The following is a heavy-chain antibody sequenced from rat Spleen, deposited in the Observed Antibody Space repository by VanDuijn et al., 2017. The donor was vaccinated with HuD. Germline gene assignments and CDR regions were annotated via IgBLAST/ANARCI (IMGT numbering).Heavy chain of an antibody. V-gene: IGHV5-27*01. D-gene: IGHD1-6*01. CDR2: ISTGGGIT. CDR1: GFTFSNYY. J-gene: IGHJ2*01. CDR3: TTWDYYNNRFDY. Sequence: EVQLVESGGGLVQPGRSLKLSCAASGFTFSNYYMAWVRQAPTKGLEWVAYISTGGGITYYRDSVKGRFTISRDNAESTLYLQMDSLTSEDTATYYCTTWDYYNNRFDYWGHGVMVTVSS.